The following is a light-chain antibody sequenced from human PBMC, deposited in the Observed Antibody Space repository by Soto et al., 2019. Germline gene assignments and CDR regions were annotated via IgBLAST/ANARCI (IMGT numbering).Light chain of an antibody. CDR1: ISDVGGYNF. V-gene: IGLV2-14*03. J-gene: IGLJ1*01. CDR2: DVS. CDR3: SSFTGSNYV. Sequence: ASGSGSPRQSRSIPCTGTISDVGGYNFISWYQQYPGKAPKLMICDVSNRPSGVSNRFSGSKSGNTASLTISGLQAEDEADYYCSSFTGSNYVFGTGTKVTVL.